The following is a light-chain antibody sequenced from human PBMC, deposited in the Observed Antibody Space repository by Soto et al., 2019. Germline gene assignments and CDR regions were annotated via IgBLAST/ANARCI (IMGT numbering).Light chain of an antibody. V-gene: IGLV2-14*03. CDR1: SSDVGAYNY. CDR3: SSYTRAAPYV. Sequence: QSALTQPASMSGSPGQSITISCTGSSSDVGAYNYDSWYQQYRPGEAPKLIIYDVSHRPAGVSTRFSGSKSGNTASLTISGLQNEDEADYYCSSYTRAAPYVFGTGTKLTVL. J-gene: IGLJ1*01. CDR2: DVS.